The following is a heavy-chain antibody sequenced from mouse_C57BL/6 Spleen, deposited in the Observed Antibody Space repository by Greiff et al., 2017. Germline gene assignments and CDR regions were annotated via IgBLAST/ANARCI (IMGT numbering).Heavy chain of an antibody. CDR1: GYTFTSYW. CDR2: IDPSDSYT. Sequence: VQLQQPGAELVMPGASVKLSCKASGYTFTSYWMHWVKQRPGQGLEWIGEIDPSDSYTNYNQKFKGKSTLTVDKSSSTAYRQLSSLTSEDSAVYYCARPPYYYGSSYDYFDYWGQGTTLTVSS. V-gene: IGHV1-69*01. J-gene: IGHJ2*01. D-gene: IGHD1-1*01. CDR3: ARPPYYYGSSYDYFDY.